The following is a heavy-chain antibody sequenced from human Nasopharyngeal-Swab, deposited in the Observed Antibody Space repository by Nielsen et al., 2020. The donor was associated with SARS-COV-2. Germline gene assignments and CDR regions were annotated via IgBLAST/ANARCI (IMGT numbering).Heavy chain of an antibody. CDR1: GYTFTSYG. D-gene: IGHD3-16*01. CDR3: ASGGYGLYYYGMDV. V-gene: IGHV1-18*01. CDR2: ISAYNGNT. Sequence: ASVKVSCKASGYTFTSYGIRWLRPAPGQGLEWMGWISAYNGNTNYAQKFQGRVTMTRDTSTSTVYMEMSSLRSEDTAVYYCASGGYGLYYYGMDVWGQGTTVTVSS. J-gene: IGHJ6*02.